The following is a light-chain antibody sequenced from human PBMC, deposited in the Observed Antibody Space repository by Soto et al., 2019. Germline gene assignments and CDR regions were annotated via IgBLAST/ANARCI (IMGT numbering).Light chain of an antibody. CDR3: QQLET. V-gene: IGKV3-20*01. Sequence: IVLPQSPSTLTLSPGERATLSCRASQSVSSSYLAWYQQKPGQAPRLLIYGASSKATGAPDRFSGSGSGTDFTLTISRLEPEDFAVYYCQQLETFGGGTKVDIK. CDR1: QSVSSSY. CDR2: GAS. J-gene: IGKJ4*01.